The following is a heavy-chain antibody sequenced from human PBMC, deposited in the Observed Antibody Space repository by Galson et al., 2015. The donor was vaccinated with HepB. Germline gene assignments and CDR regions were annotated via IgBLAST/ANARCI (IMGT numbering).Heavy chain of an antibody. CDR2: IYYSGST. CDR1: GGSISSYY. Sequence: SETLSLTCTVSGGSISSYYWSWIRQPPGKGLEWIGYIYYSGSTSYNPSLKSRVTISVDTSKNQFSLKLSSVTAADTAVYYCARLPGGNLEGGFDYWGQGTLVTVSS. V-gene: IGHV4-59*01. CDR3: ARLPGGNLEGGFDY. D-gene: IGHD4-23*01. J-gene: IGHJ4*02.